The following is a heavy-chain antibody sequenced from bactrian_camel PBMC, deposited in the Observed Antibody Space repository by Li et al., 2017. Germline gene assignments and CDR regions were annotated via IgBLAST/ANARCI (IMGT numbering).Heavy chain of an antibody. CDR3: VAARYCKKVTDLDRYREV. D-gene: IGHD1*01. J-gene: IGHJ2*01. CDR2: SYPGAGVL. Sequence: QVQLVESGGGSVQAGGSLRLSCVASGYRYSSKCMAWFRQAPGKEREGVAASYPGAGVLDYSDSVKGRFAISRDDAGGALYLQMNNLEPEDTAMYYCVAARYCKKVTDLDRYREVSGQGTQVTVS. V-gene: IGHV3S54*01. CDR1: GYRYSSKC.